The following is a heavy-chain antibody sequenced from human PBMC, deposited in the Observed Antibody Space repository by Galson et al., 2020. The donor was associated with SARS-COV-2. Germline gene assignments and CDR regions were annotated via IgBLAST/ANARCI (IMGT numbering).Heavy chain of an antibody. CDR2: IWYDGRDK. Sequence: GESLKISCAASGFTFSSYGMHWVRQAPAKGLEWVAVIWYDGRDKYYSDSVKGRFTISRDNSKNTLYLQMSSLRAEDTAIYYCVKEDGYNRLDYWGQGTLVTVSS. D-gene: IGHD5-12*01. CDR1: GFTFSSYG. CDR3: VKEDGYNRLDY. J-gene: IGHJ4*02. V-gene: IGHV3-33*06.